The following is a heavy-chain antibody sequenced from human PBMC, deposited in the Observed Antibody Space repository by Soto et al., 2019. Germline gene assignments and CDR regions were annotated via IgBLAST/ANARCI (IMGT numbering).Heavy chain of an antibody. CDR2: IYYSGST. V-gene: IGHV4-61*01. J-gene: IGHJ4*02. Sequence: QVQLQESGPGLVKPSETLSLTCTVSGGSVSSGSYYWSWIRQPPGKGLEWIGYIYYSGSTNYNPSLTSRVTISVATSKNQFSLKLSSVTAADTAVYYCARVGGYDLEFDYWGQGTLVTVSS. D-gene: IGHD5-12*01. CDR1: GGSVSSGSYY. CDR3: ARVGGYDLEFDY.